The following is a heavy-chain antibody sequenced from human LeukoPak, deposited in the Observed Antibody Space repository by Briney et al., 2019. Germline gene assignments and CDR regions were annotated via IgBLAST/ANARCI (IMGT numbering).Heavy chain of an antibody. V-gene: IGHV4-4*07. CDR3: ARDRQQLVQNSPPYNWFDP. CDR1: GGSISSYY. J-gene: IGHJ5*02. CDR2: IYTSGST. Sequence: PSETLSLTRTVSGGSISSYYWSWIRQPAGKGLEWIGRIYTSGSTNYNPSLKSRVTMSVDTSKNQFSLKLSSVTAADTAVYYCARDRQQLVQNSPPYNWFDPWGQGTLVTVSS. D-gene: IGHD6-13*01.